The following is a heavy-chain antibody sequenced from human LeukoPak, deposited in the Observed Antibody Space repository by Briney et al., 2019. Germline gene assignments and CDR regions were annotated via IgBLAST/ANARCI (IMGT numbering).Heavy chain of an antibody. CDR2: IKEDGSQK. D-gene: IGHD1-26*01. V-gene: IGHV3-7*01. CDR1: GFTFSSYW. CDR3: ARDRPSGSYDY. J-gene: IGHJ4*02. Sequence: GGSLRLSCAASGFTFSSYWMSWVRQAPGKGLEWVANIKEDGSQKNYVDPVKGRFTISRDNAKKSLYLQMISLRAEDTAVYYCARDRPSGSYDYWGQGALVTVSS.